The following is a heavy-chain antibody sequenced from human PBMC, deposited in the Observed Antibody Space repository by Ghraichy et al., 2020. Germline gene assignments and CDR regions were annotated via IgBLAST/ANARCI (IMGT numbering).Heavy chain of an antibody. V-gene: IGHV4-34*01. Sequence: SETLSLTCAVYGGSFSGYYWSWIRQPPGKGLEWIGEINHSGSTNYNPSLKSRVTISVDTSKNQFSLKLSSVTAADTAVYYCARGLTYCSSTSCCPSSYYGMDVWGQGTTVTVSS. CDR2: INHSGST. J-gene: IGHJ6*02. D-gene: IGHD2-2*01. CDR3: ARGLTYCSSTSCCPSSYYGMDV. CDR1: GGSFSGYY.